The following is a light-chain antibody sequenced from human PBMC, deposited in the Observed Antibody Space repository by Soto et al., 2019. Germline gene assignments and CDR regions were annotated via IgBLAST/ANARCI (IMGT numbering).Light chain of an antibody. J-gene: IGKJ3*01. V-gene: IGKV1-8*01. CDR2: AAS. CDR3: QQYYSYPL. Sequence: AIRMTQSPSSLSASTGDRVTITCRASQGISSYLAWYQQKPGKAPKLLIYAASTLQSGVPSRFSGSGSGTDFTLTICCLQSEDFATYYFQQYYSYPLFGPGTKVDIK. CDR1: QGISSY.